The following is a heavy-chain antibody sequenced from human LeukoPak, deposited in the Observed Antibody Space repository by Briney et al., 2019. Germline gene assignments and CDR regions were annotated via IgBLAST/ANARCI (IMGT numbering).Heavy chain of an antibody. CDR3: ARTSSITGTTSWFDH. CDR2: INPNGGGT. CDR1: GYTFTGYY. V-gene: IGHV1-2*02. Sequence: ASVKVSCKASGYTFTGYYMHWVRQAPGQGLEWMGWINPNGGGTNYAQKFQGRVTMTRDTSISTAYMELSRLRSDDTAVYYCARTSSITGTTSWFDHWGQGTLVTVSS. D-gene: IGHD1-7*01. J-gene: IGHJ5*02.